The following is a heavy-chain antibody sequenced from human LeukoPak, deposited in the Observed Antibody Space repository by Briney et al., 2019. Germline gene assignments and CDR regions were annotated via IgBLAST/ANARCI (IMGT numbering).Heavy chain of an antibody. Sequence: GGSLRLSCAASGFTFSSYAMSWVRQAPGKGLEWVSAMSGSGGSTYYADSVKGRFTISRDNSKNTLYLQMNSLRAEDTAVYYCAQLLSPYYYDSSAVRGGFDYWGQGTLVTVSS. CDR3: AQLLSPYYYDSSAVRGGFDY. CDR2: MSGSGGST. J-gene: IGHJ4*02. CDR1: GFTFSSYA. V-gene: IGHV3-23*01. D-gene: IGHD3-22*01.